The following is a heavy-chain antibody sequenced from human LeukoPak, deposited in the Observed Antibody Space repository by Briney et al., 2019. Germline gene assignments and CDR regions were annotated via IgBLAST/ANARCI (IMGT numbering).Heavy chain of an antibody. J-gene: IGHJ4*02. CDR2: IYYSGST. CDR1: GGSISSYY. CDR3: ARWDGYNKYYFDY. V-gene: IGHV4-59*08. D-gene: IGHD5-12*01. Sequence: PSETLSLTCTVSGGSISSYYWSWIRQPPGKGLEWIGYIYYSGSTNYNPSLKSRVTISVDTSKNQFSLKLSSVTAADTAVYYCARWDGYNKYYFDYWGQGTLVTVSS.